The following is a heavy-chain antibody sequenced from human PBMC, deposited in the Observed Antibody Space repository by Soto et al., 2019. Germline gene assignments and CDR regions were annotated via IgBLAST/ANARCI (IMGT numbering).Heavy chain of an antibody. CDR2: IYSGGST. J-gene: IGHJ4*02. CDR1: GFTVSSNY. Sequence: GGSRRRSWAASGFTVSSNYMSWVRQAPGKGLEWVSVIYSGGSTYYADSVKGRFTISRDNSKNTLYLQMNSLRAEDTAVYYCATTVPQSPFDYWGQGTLVTVSS. V-gene: IGHV3-53*01. CDR3: ATTVPQSPFDY. D-gene: IGHD4-17*01.